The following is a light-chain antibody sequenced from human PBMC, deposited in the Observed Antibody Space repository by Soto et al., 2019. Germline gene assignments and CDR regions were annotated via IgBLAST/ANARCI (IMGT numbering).Light chain of an antibody. CDR2: AAS. CDR3: QKYNSAPWT. V-gene: IGKV1-27*01. J-gene: IGKJ1*01. Sequence: DIQMTQSPSSLSASVGDRVTITCRASQDISKYLAWYQQKPGKVPKLLIYAASTLQAGVPSRFSGSGSGTDFTLTISSLQPEDVAAYYCQKYNSAPWTFGQWTKGAIK. CDR1: QDISKY.